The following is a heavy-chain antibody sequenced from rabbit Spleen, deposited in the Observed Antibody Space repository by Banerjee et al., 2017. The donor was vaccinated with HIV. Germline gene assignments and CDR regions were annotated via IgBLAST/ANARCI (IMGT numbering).Heavy chain of an antibody. CDR1: GFSFSSGYD. Sequence: VESGGDLVKPGASLPLTCPASGFSFSSGYDMCWVRQAPGKGLEWIACIYAGSTGTTYYANWAKGRFTISKTSSTTVTLQMASLTAADTATYFCAGDLGVIVYRFSLWGQGTLVTVS. CDR2: IYAGSTGTT. V-gene: IGHV1S40*01. CDR3: AGDLGVIVYRFSL. D-gene: IGHD6-1*01. J-gene: IGHJ4*01.